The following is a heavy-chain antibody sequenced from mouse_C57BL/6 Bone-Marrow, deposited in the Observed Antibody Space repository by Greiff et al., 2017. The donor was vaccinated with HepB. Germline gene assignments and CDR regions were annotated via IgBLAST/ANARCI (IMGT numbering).Heavy chain of an antibody. V-gene: IGHV8-8*01. D-gene: IGHD2-12*01. J-gene: IGHJ4*01. CDR1: GFSLSTFGMG. Sequence: QVTLKESGPGILQPSQTLSLPCTFSGFSLSTFGMGVGWIRQPSGKGLEWLAHIWWDDDKYYNPALKSRLTISKDTSKNQVFLKISYVDTADTATYYFARMVICLRLYYYAMDYWGQGAPATVSS. CDR2: IWWDDDK. CDR3: ARMVICLRLYYYAMDY.